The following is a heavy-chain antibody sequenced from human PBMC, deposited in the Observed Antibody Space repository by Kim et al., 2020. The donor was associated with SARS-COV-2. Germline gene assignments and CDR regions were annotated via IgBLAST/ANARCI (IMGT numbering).Heavy chain of an antibody. D-gene: IGHD3-10*01. CDR3: ARDSVYYGSGSYLDV. Sequence: SETLSLTCTVSGGSISSGGYYWSWIRQHPGKGLEWIGYIYYSGSTYYNPSLKSRVTISVDTSKNQFSLKLSSVTAAYTAVYYCARDSVYYGSGSYLDVWGQGTTVTVSS. V-gene: IGHV4-31*03. CDR1: GGSISSGGYY. J-gene: IGHJ6*02. CDR2: IYYSGST.